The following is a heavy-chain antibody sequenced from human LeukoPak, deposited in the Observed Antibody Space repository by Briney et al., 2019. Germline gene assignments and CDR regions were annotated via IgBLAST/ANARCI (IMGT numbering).Heavy chain of an antibody. D-gene: IGHD6-19*01. J-gene: IGHJ4*02. CDR1: GGTFSSYA. CDR3: ARGLGWSWYYSSSGLDY. Sequence: SVKVSCKASGGTFSSYAISWVRQAPGQGLEWMGRIIPILGIANYAQKFQGRVTITADKSTGTAYMELSSLRSEDTAVYYCARGLGWSWYYSSSGLDYWGQGTLVTVSS. CDR2: IIPILGIA. V-gene: IGHV1-69*04.